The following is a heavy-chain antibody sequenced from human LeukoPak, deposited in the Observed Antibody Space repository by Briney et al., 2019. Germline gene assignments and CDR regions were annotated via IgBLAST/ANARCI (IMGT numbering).Heavy chain of an antibody. V-gene: IGHV4-61*02. CDR3: ARGLYYYGSGSWNYYYYYMDV. J-gene: IGHJ6*03. D-gene: IGHD3-10*01. CDR1: GGSISSGSYY. CDR2: IYTSGST. Sequence: SETLSLTCTVSGGSISSGSYYWSWIRQPAGKGLEWIGRIYTSGSTNYNPSLKSRVTISVDTSKNQFSLKLSSVTAADTAVYYCARGLYYYGSGSWNYYYYYMDVWGKGTTVTVSS.